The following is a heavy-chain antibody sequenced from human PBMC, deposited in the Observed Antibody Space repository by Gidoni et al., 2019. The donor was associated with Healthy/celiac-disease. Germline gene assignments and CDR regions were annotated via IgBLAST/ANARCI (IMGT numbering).Heavy chain of an antibody. J-gene: IGHJ6*02. CDR3: AKDQEGHQNYFYGMDV. CDR2: ISGSGVKT. V-gene: IGHV3-23*01. Sequence: EVPLLESGGGLVQPGGSLRLSCAASGITFSSYAMSWVRQAPGKGLEWVSRISGSGVKTYYAVAVRGRFTISRDISKNTLYLQMDSLRAEDTAVYYCAKDQEGHQNYFYGMDVWGQGTTVTVSS. CDR1: GITFSSYA.